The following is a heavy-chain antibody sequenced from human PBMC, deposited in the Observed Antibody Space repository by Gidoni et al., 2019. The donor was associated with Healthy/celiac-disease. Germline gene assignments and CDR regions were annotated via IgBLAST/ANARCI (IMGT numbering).Heavy chain of an antibody. D-gene: IGHD6-19*01. Sequence: QVQLVQSGAEPKKPGSSVKVSCKASGGTFSSYAISWVRQAPGQGLEWMGRIIPILGIANYEQKFQGRVTITADKSTSTAYMELSSLRSEDTAVYDCARVPIAVAGFLGVWGQGTLVTVSS. CDR2: IIPILGIA. V-gene: IGHV1-69*04. J-gene: IGHJ4*02. CDR1: GGTFSSYA. CDR3: ARVPIAVAGFLGV.